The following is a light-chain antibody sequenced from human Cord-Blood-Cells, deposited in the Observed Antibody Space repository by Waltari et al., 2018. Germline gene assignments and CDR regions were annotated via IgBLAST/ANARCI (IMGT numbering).Light chain of an antibody. Sequence: AIRMTQSPSSLSAYTGDRVTITCRASQGISSYLSWYQQKPGKAPKLLIYAASTLQSGVPSRFSGSGSGTDFTLTISCLQSEDFATYYGQQYYSYPYTFGQGTKLEIK. CDR1: QGISSY. CDR2: AAS. V-gene: IGKV1-8*01. CDR3: QQYYSYPYT. J-gene: IGKJ2*01.